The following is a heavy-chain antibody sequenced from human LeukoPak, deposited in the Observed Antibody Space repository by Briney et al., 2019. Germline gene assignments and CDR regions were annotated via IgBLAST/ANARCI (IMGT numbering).Heavy chain of an antibody. Sequence: PSETLSLTCTVSGGSISSDNYYWSWIRQSPGKGLEWIGYIYYSGSTYYNPSLQSRVTISLDTSKNRFSLKLSSLTAADTAVYYCARGAVAGFDHWGQGTLVTVSS. D-gene: IGHD6-19*01. V-gene: IGHV4-61*01. CDR2: IYYSGST. CDR1: GGSISSDNYY. CDR3: ARGAVAGFDH. J-gene: IGHJ4*02.